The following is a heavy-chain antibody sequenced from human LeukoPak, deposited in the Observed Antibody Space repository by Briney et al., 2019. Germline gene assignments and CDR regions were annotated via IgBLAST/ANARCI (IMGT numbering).Heavy chain of an antibody. J-gene: IGHJ6*02. V-gene: IGHV3-30-3*01. Sequence: GRSLRLSCAASGFTFISYAMHWVRQAPGKGLEWVAVISYDGSNKYYADSVKGRFTISRDNSKNTLYLQMNSLRAEDTAVYYCASGDSGSYYYYGMDVWGQGTTVTVSS. D-gene: IGHD1-26*01. CDR3: ASGDSGSYYYYGMDV. CDR2: ISYDGSNK. CDR1: GFTFISYA.